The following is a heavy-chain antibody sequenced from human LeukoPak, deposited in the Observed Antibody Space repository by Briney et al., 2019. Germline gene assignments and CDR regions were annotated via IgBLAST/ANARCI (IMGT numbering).Heavy chain of an antibody. CDR2: ISYDGSNK. D-gene: IGHD6-13*01. V-gene: IGHV3-30-3*01. Sequence: GGPLRLSCVASGFTFSSYAMHWVRQAPGKGLEWVAVISYDGSNKYYADSVKGRFTISRDNSKNTLYLQMNSLRAEDTAVYYCARDLAPSSSWYNYYYYGMDVWGQGTTVTVSS. CDR3: ARDLAPSSSWYNYYYYGMDV. J-gene: IGHJ6*02. CDR1: GFTFSSYA.